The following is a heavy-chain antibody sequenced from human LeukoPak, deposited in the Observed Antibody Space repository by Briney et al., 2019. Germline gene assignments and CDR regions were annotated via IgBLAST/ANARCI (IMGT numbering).Heavy chain of an antibody. CDR3: ARAYCSSTSCYSLVWFDP. J-gene: IGHJ5*02. CDR1: GGSISSSYY. Sequence: SETLSLTCTVSGGSISSSYYWSWIRQPPGKGLEWIGYIYYSGSTNYNPSLKSRVTISVDTSKNQFSLKLSSVTAADTAVYYCARAYCSSTSCYSLVWFDPWGQGTLVTVSS. V-gene: IGHV4-61*01. D-gene: IGHD2-2*01. CDR2: IYYSGST.